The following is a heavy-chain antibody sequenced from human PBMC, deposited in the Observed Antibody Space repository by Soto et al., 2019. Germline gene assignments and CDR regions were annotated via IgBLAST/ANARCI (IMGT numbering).Heavy chain of an antibody. CDR3: GRGLAGGSYSDY. J-gene: IGHJ4*02. Sequence: CSAAGFTFGDYAMTWVRQAPGKGLEWIGLIRSNAYGGTTEYAASVKGRFTLSRDDSKSIAYLQMNSLRTEDTAVYFCGRGLAGGSYSDYWGQGTPVTVSS. D-gene: IGHD1-26*01. CDR1: GFTFGDYA. V-gene: IGHV3-49*04. CDR2: IRSNAYGGTT.